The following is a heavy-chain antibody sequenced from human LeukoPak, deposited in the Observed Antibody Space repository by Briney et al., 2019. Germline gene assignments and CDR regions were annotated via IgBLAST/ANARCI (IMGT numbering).Heavy chain of an antibody. D-gene: IGHD3-22*01. CDR3: AREETNYYDSSGYFYYFDY. V-gene: IGHV1-18*01. J-gene: IGHJ4*02. CDR1: GGTFNTYA. Sequence: ASVKVSCKASGGTFNTYAFNWVRQAPGQGLEWMGWISAYNGNTNYAQKLQGRVTMTTDTSTSTAYMELRSLRSDDTAVYYCAREETNYYDSSGYFYYFDYWGQGTLVTVSS. CDR2: ISAYNGNT.